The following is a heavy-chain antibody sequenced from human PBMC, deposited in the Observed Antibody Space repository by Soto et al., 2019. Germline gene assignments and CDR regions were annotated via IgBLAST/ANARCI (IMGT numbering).Heavy chain of an antibody. V-gene: IGHV4-4*02. CDR3: ASRDPGTSVDY. CDR1: GGSFTSNNW. Sequence: SETLSLTCAVSGGSFTSNNWWTWVRQPPGQGLEWIGEIYRTGSTNYNPSLKSRVTISLNKSENQFSLKVTSLTAADTAVYYCASRDPGTSVDYWGQGTLVTVSS. CDR2: IYRTGST. D-gene: IGHD1-7*01. J-gene: IGHJ4*02.